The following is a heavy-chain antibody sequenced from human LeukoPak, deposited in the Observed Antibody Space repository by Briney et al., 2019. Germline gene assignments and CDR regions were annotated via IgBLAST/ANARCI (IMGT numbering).Heavy chain of an antibody. CDR1: GYNFSTYW. J-gene: IGHJ3*02. V-gene: IGHV5-10-1*01. D-gene: IGHD6-13*01. CDR3: ARLIFSSGWFNAFDI. Sequence: GESLKISCKGSGYNFSTYWITWVRQMPGKGLEWMGRIDPSDSYINYSPPFQGHVTISADKSISTAYLQWSSLKASDTAMYYCARLIFSSGWFNAFDIWGQGTTVTVSS. CDR2: IDPSDSYI.